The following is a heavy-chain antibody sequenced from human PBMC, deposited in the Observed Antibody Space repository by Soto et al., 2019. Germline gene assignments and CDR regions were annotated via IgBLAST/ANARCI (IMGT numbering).Heavy chain of an antibody. D-gene: IGHD2-8*01. V-gene: IGHV4-4*07. CDR2: IYPSGST. CDR3: ARGEIGNGYGMDV. Sequence: QVQLQESGPGLVKASETVSLTCTVSGGSISRYCWGWIRQPSGKGLEWIGRIYPSGSTNYSPSLKSRVTMSVDTSKNQLSLKLSSVTAADTAVYYCARGEIGNGYGMDVWGQGTTVTVSS. CDR1: GGSISRYC. J-gene: IGHJ6*02.